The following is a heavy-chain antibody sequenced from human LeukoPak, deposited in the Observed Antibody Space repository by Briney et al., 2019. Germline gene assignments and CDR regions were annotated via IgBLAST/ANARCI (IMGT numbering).Heavy chain of an antibody. CDR1: GFTFSSYG. CDR2: IRSDGAST. Sequence: GGSLRLSCAASGFTFSSYGMHWVRQAPGKGLVWVARIRSDGASTSYADSMKGRFTLSRDNVKNTLFLQMNSLRAEDTAVYYCAREITIFGNDAFDIWGQGTMVTVSS. D-gene: IGHD3-3*01. V-gene: IGHV3-74*01. J-gene: IGHJ3*02. CDR3: AREITIFGNDAFDI.